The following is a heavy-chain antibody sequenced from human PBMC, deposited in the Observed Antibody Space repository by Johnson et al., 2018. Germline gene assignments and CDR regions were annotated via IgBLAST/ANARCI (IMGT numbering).Heavy chain of an antibody. D-gene: IGHD1-1*01. CDR3: ASRRPNYYYYGMDV. Sequence: QVQLQQWGAGLLKPSETLSLTCAVYGGSFSGYYWSWIRQPPGKGLEWLGEINHSGSPNYNPSLKSRVTISVHTSKNQFSLRLSSVTAADTAVYYCASRRPNYYYYGMDVWGQGTTVTVSS. CDR1: GGSFSGYY. CDR2: INHSGSP. V-gene: IGHV4-34*01. J-gene: IGHJ6*02.